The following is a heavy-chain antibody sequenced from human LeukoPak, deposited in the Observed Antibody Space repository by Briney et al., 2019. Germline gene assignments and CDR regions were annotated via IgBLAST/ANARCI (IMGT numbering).Heavy chain of an antibody. D-gene: IGHD3-9*01. Sequence: GGSLRLSCAASGFTFSSYSMNWVRQAPGKGLEWVSYISSSSSSTIYYADSVKGRFTISRDNAKNSLYLQMNCLRAEDTAVYYCAREGGSYDILTGYYTHFDPWGQGTLVTVSS. CDR3: AREGGSYDILTGYYTHFDP. V-gene: IGHV3-48*01. CDR1: GFTFSSYS. CDR2: ISSSSSSTI. J-gene: IGHJ5*02.